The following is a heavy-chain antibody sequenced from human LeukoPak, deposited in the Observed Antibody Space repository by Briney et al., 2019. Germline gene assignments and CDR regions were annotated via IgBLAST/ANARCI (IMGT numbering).Heavy chain of an antibody. CDR2: ISSSGSTI. D-gene: IGHD6-13*01. V-gene: IGHV3-48*03. Sequence: GGSLRLSCAASGFTFSSYEMNWVRQAPGKGLEGGSYISSSGSTIYYADSVKGRFTISRDNAKNSLYLQMNSLRAEDTAVYYCAREDSSSWSFSLDYWGQGTLVTVSS. CDR3: AREDSSSWSFSLDY. CDR1: GFTFSSYE. J-gene: IGHJ4*02.